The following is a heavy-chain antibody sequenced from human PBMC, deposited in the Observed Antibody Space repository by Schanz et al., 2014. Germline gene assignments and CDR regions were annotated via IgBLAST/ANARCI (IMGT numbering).Heavy chain of an antibody. CDR1: GFTFSSYA. CDR2: VPFDGSQK. D-gene: IGHD2-8*02. J-gene: IGHJ5*02. CDR3: ARESANDIVLVPGAGFDH. V-gene: IGHV3-30*04. Sequence: QVQLVESGGGVVQPGRSLRLSCAASGFTFSSYALHWVRQAPGKGLEWVAFVPFDGSQKFYADSVKGRFTISRDNSENAVYLQMNSLRPGDTAVYYCARESANDIVLVPGAGFDHWGQGILVTVSS.